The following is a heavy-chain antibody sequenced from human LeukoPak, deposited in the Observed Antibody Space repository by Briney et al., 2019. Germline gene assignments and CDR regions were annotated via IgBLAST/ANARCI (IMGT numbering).Heavy chain of an antibody. CDR1: GFTFDTYS. V-gene: IGHV3-21*04. D-gene: IGHD3-16*01. CDR2: ISSSSSYI. CDR3: AKGSPPGD. Sequence: GGSLRLSCAASGFTFDTYSMNWVRQAPGKGLEWVSSISSSSSYIYYADSVKGRFTISRDNAKNSLYLQMNTLRADDTAVYYCAKGSPPGDWGQGTLVTVSS. J-gene: IGHJ4*02.